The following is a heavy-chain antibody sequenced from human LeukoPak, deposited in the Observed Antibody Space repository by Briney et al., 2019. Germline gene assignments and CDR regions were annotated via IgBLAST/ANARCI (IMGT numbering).Heavy chain of an antibody. V-gene: IGHV3-30*04. J-gene: IGHJ4*02. D-gene: IGHD3-3*01. CDR2: ISYDGSNK. Sequence: GRSLRLSCAASGFTFSSYAMHWVRQAPGKGLEWVAVISYDGSNKYYADSVKGRFTISRDNSKNTLYLQMNSLRAEDTAVYYCARGSEKGYYDFWSGYSSSGLEYWGQGTLVTVSS. CDR1: GFTFSSYA. CDR3: ARGSEKGYYDFWSGYSSSGLEY.